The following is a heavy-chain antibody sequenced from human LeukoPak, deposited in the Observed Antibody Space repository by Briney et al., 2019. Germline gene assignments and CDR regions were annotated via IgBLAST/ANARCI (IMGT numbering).Heavy chain of an antibody. CDR2: IYYSGST. D-gene: IGHD1-26*01. V-gene: IGHV4-59*01. J-gene: IGHJ5*02. CDR1: GGSISSYY. Sequence: SETLSLTCTVSGGSISSYYWSWIRQPPGKGLEWIGYIYYSGSTNYNPSLKSRVTISVDTSKNQFSLKLSSVTAADTAVYYCARDQSGSYSEYNWFDPWGQGTLVTVSS. CDR3: ARDQSGSYSEYNWFDP.